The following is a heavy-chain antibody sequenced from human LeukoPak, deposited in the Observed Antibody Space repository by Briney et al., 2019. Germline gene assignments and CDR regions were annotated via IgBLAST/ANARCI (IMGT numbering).Heavy chain of an antibody. J-gene: IGHJ4*02. CDR3: ARGEAVNLLHY. D-gene: IGHD6-19*01. Sequence: SQTLSLTCTVSGGSISSGDYYWSWIRQPPGEGLEWVGYIYYSGSTYYNPSLKSRVTISVDTSKNQFSLKLSSVTAEDTAVYYCARGEAVNLLHYWGQGTLVTVSS. CDR2: IYYSGST. CDR1: GGSISSGDYY. V-gene: IGHV4-30-4*08.